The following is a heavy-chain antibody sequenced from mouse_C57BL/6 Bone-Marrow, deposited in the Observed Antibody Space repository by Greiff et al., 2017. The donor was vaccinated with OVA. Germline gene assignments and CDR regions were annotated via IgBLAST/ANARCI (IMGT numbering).Heavy chain of an antibody. Sequence: VKLVESGGGLVQPGGSLKLSCAASGFPFRDYFMYWVRPTPEKRLEWVAYISNGGCSTYYPDTVKGRFTISRDNAKNPQYLQMSRLKSEDTAMYYCARHSYYGTPFADWGQGTLVTVAA. V-gene: IGHV5-12*01. D-gene: IGHD1-1*01. J-gene: IGHJ3*01. CDR2: ISNGGCST. CDR1: GFPFRDYF. CDR3: ARHSYYGTPFAD.